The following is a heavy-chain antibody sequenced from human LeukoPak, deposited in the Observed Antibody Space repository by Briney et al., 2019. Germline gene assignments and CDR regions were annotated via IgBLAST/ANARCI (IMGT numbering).Heavy chain of an antibody. J-gene: IGHJ5*02. CDR2: INPSGGST. V-gene: IGHV1-46*01. CDR1: GYTFTSYY. Sequence: ASVKVSCKASGYTFTSYYMHWVRQAPGQGLEWMGIINPSGGSTSYAQKFQGRVTMTRDTSTSTVYMELSSLRSVDTAVYYCARGVTMVRGVFGWFDPWGQGTLVTVSS. CDR3: ARGVTMVRGVFGWFDP. D-gene: IGHD3-10*01.